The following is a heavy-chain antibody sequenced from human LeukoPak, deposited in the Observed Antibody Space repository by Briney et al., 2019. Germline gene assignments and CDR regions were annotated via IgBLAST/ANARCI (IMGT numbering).Heavy chain of an antibody. V-gene: IGHV3-23*01. J-gene: IGHJ4*02. CDR1: WVTSTSYG. D-gene: IGHD3-10*01. CDR2: ISGSGGST. Sequence: GGSLRLSCAASWVTSTSYGMHWVRQAPGKGLEWVSAISGSGGSTYYADSVKGRFTISRDNSKNTLYLQMNSLRAEDTAVYYCAKTYYGSGSYYNPFDYWGQGTLVTVSS. CDR3: AKTYYGSGSYYNPFDY.